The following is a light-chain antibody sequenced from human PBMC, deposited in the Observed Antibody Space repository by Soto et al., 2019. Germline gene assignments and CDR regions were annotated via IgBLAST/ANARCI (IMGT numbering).Light chain of an antibody. J-gene: IGLJ2*01. Sequence: QSALTQPPSVSAAPGQNVTISCSGISSNIGNNYVSWYQVLPGTAPKLLIYDNNIRPSGIPDRFSGSKSGTSATLGIAGLQTGDEADYYCGTWDSTLSVSVLFGGGTKLTVL. CDR1: SSNIGNNY. CDR2: DNN. CDR3: GTWDSTLSVSVL. V-gene: IGLV1-51*01.